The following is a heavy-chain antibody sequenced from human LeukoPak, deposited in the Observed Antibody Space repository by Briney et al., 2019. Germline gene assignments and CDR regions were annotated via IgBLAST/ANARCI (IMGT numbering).Heavy chain of an antibody. V-gene: IGHV3-23*01. D-gene: IGHD3-3*01. CDR1: GFTLNSYA. CDR2: ISGSGGST. Sequence: GRSLRLSCAASGFTLNSYAMRWVRQAPGKALEWVTDISGSGGSTYYADSVKGRFNISRDNSKNTLYLQMKRLSAEDTAVYYCAKDLRMYYDFWSGVRFNAYWGQGTLVTVSS. J-gene: IGHJ4*02. CDR3: AKDLRMYYDFWSGVRFNAY.